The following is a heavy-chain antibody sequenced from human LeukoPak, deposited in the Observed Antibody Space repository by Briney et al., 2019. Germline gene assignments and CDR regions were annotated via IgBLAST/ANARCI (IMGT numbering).Heavy chain of an antibody. V-gene: IGHV3-23*01. D-gene: IGHD1-26*01. J-gene: IGHJ4*02. CDR3: AKGRKWELPFDY. CDR1: GFTFSSYA. Sequence: GGSLRLSCAASGFTFSSYAMSWIRQAPGKGLGWVSAISGSGGKTYYADSVKGRFTISRDNSKNTLYLQMNSLRAEDTAVYYCAKGRKWELPFDYWGQGTLVTVSS. CDR2: ISGSGGKT.